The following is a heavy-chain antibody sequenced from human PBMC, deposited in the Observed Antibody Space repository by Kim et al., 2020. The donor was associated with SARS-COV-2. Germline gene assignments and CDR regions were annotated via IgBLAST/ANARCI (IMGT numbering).Heavy chain of an antibody. CDR1: GFTFSSYA. D-gene: IGHD2-8*02. CDR3: AKARARLLGYYYYGMDV. CDR2: ISGSGGST. J-gene: IGHJ6*01. V-gene: IGHV3-23*01. Sequence: GGSLRLSCAASGFTFSSYAMSWVRQAPGKGLEWVSAISGSGGSTYYADSVNGWIIISRDNYKNTLHQLNNSLTADTTAVYYCAKARARLLGYYYYGMDV.